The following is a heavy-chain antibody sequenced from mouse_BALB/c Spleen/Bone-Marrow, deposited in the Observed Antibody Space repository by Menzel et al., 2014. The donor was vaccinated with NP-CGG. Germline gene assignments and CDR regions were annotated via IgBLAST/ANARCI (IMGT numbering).Heavy chain of an antibody. J-gene: IGHJ2*01. Sequence: EVQLQESGGGVVQPGGSRKLSCAASGFNFSDYGMAWVRLAPGQGPEWVAFISNLAYSIYYADTVTGRFTISRENAKNTLYLEMSSLRFEDTAMYYCTRDRGYDGGYYFDYWGQGTTLTVSS. CDR2: ISNLAYSI. D-gene: IGHD2-2*01. CDR1: GFNFSDYG. V-gene: IGHV5-15*02. CDR3: TRDRGYDGGYYFDY.